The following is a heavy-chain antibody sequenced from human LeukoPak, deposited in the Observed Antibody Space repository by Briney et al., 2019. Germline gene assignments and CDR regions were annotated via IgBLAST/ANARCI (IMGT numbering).Heavy chain of an antibody. CDR1: GFTFSDYY. D-gene: IGHD3-22*01. CDR3: ARPRDSSGQGYMDV. CDR2: ISSSGSTI. Sequence: GGSLRLSCAASGFTFSDYYMSWIRQAPGKGLEWVSYISSSGSTIYYADSVKGRFTISRDNAKNSLYLQMNSLRAEGTAVYYCARPRDSSGQGYMDVWGKGTTVTISS. V-gene: IGHV3-11*01. J-gene: IGHJ6*03.